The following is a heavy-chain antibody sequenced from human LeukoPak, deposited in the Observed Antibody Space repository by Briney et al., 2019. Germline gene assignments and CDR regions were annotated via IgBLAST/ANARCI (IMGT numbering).Heavy chain of an antibody. J-gene: IGHJ4*02. CDR1: GFTFSDYY. D-gene: IGHD7-27*01. CDR2: ISNSYT. V-gene: IGHV3-11*06. Sequence: GGSLRLSCAASGFTFSDYYMSWIRRAPGKGLEWISYISNSYTKYADSVKGRFTISRDNAKNSLYLQMNSLRAEDTAVYYCARMNWGNWGQGTLVTVSS. CDR3: ARMNWGN.